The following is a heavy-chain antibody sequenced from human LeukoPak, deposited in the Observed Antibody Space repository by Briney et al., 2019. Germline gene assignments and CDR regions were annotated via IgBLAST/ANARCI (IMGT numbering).Heavy chain of an antibody. CDR1: GFTFSSYG. D-gene: IGHD2-15*01. CDR3: ATEDEDYYYYMDV. V-gene: IGHV3-30*02. J-gene: IGHJ6*03. CDR2: IRYDGSNK. Sequence: GGSLRLSCAASGFTFSSYGMHWVRQAPGKGLEWVAFIRYDGSNKYYADSVKGRFTISRDNSKNTLYLQMNSLRAEDTAVYYCATEDEDYYYYMDVWGKGTTVTVSS.